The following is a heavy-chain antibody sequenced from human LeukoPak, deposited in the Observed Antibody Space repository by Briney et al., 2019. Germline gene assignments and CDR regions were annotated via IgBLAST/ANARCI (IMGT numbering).Heavy chain of an antibody. CDR1: GFIVSGDF. CDR2: ITTGGYV. J-gene: IGHJ4*02. V-gene: IGHV3-69-1*01. Sequence: GGSLRLSCAASGFIVSGDFMSWVRQAPGKGLEWVSSITTGGYVFYADSVRGRFTISRDNAGNSLFLQMNSLRAEDTAVYYCARDPGEGDYWGQGSLVTVSS. CDR3: ARDPGEGDY.